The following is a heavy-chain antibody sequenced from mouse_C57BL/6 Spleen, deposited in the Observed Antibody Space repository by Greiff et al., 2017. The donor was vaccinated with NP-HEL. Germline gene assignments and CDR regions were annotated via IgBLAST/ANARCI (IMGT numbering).Heavy chain of an antibody. J-gene: IGHJ3*01. D-gene: IGHD6-1*01. CDR2: ISSGGSYT. CDR3: ARHGGGAGFAY. V-gene: IGHV5-6*01. CDR1: GFTFSSYG. Sequence: EVHLVESGGDLVKPGGSLKLSCAASGFTFSSYGMSWVRQTPDKRLEWVATISSGGSYTYYPDSVKGRFTISRDNAKNTLYLQMSSLKSEDTDMYYCARHGGGAGFAYWGQGTLVTVSA.